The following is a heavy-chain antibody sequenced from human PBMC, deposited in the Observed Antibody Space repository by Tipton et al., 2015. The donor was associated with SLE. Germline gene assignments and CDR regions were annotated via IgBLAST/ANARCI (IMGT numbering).Heavy chain of an antibody. Sequence: SLRLSCAASKFIFSDYYMSWIRQAPGKGLECLSYISSSGKTIYYADSVRGRFTISGDNAKSSLYLEMSSLRAGDTAVYYCARVRPTVWNGYSGGMDVWGQGTTVTVSS. CDR1: KFIFSDYY. CDR3: ARVRPTVWNGYSGGMDV. D-gene: IGHD5-24*01. CDR2: ISSSGKTI. J-gene: IGHJ6*02. V-gene: IGHV3-11*01.